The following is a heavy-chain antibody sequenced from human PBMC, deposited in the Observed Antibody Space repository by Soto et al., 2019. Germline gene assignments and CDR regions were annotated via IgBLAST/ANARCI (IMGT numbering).Heavy chain of an antibody. D-gene: IGHD6-13*01. CDR3: ARGVGQQQLNYYYGMDV. CDR2: IYYSGST. V-gene: IGHV4-39*07. J-gene: IGHJ6*02. CDR1: GGSISSSSYY. Sequence: SETLSLTCTVSGGSISSSSYYWGWIRQPPGKGLEWIGSIYYSGSTYYNPSLKSLVTISVDTSKNQFSLKLSSVTAADTAVYYCARGVGQQQLNYYYGMDVWGQGTTVTVSS.